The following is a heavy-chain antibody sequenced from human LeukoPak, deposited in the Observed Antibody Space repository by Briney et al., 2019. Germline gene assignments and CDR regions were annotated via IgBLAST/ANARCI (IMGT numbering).Heavy chain of an antibody. J-gene: IGHJ4*02. V-gene: IGHV3-23*01. D-gene: IGHD3-16*01. CDR2: ISGNSGII. Sequence: GGSLRLSCAASGFTFTTYAMSWVRQAPGKGLEWVSSISGNSGIIDQADSVKGRFIISRDNSENTLYLQMNSLRVEDTAVYYCTRGRQLWEYWGQGTLVTVSS. CDR1: GFTFTTYA. CDR3: TRGRQLWEY.